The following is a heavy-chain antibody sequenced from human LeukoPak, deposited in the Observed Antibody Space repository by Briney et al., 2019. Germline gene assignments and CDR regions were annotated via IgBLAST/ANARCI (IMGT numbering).Heavy chain of an antibody. D-gene: IGHD1-1*01. J-gene: IGHJ5*02. CDR3: AKADTTGTDHWFDP. Sequence: SETLSLTCAVSGYSISSGYYWGWLRQPPGKGLEWIGNIYHSGSTYYNPSLKSRVTISVDTSQNQFSLKLSSVTAADTAVYYCAKADTTGTDHWFDPWGQGTLVTVSS. CDR2: IYHSGST. CDR1: GYSISSGYY. V-gene: IGHV4-38-2*01.